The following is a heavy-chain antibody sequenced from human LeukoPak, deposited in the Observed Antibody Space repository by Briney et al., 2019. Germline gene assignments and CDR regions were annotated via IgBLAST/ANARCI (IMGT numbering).Heavy chain of an antibody. V-gene: IGHV3-74*01. CDR2: IKSDGST. J-gene: IGHJ1*01. D-gene: IGHD3-22*01. CDR1: GFTFSSYW. CDR3: ARAPSEIGGYYPEYFRH. Sequence: GGSLRLSCAASGFTFSSYWMHWVRQAPGKGLVWVSRIKSDGSTNYAESVKGRFTISRDNAKNTVSLQMNSLRAEDTGVYYCARAPSEIGGYYPEYFRHWGLGTLVTVSS.